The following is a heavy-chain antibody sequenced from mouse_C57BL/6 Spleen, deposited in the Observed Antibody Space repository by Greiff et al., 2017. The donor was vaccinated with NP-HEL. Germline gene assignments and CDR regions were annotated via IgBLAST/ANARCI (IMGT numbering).Heavy chain of an antibody. CDR1: GYTFTSYW. Sequence: VKLQQPGTELVKPGASVKLSCKASGYTFTSYWMHWVKQRPGQGLEWIGNINPSNGGTNYNEKFKSKATLTVDKSSSTAYMQLSSLTSEDSAVYYCASSSFSHWYFDVWGTGTTVTVSS. CDR3: ASSSFSHWYFDV. V-gene: IGHV1-53*01. J-gene: IGHJ1*03. CDR2: INPSNGGT. D-gene: IGHD1-1*01.